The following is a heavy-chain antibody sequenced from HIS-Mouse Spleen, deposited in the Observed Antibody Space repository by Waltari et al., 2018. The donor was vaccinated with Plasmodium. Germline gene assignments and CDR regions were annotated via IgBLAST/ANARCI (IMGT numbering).Heavy chain of an antibody. CDR1: GFTFSSYG. CDR3: AKDRTGFIDY. V-gene: IGHV3-30*18. D-gene: IGHD3-9*01. CDR2: ISYDGSNK. Sequence: QVQLVESGGGVVQPGRSLRLSCAASGFTFSSYGLPWVRQAPGKGLEWVAVISYDGSNKYYADSVKGRFTISRDNSKNTLYLQMNSLRAEDTAVYYCAKDRTGFIDYWGQGTLVTVSS. J-gene: IGHJ4*02.